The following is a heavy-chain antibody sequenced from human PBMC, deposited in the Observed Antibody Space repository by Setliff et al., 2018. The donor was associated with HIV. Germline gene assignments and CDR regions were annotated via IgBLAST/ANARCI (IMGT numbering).Heavy chain of an antibody. J-gene: IGHJ5*02. CDR2: VYYNGGT. D-gene: IGHD3-9*01. V-gene: IGHV4-59*01. CDR3: ARARYGTSFDP. CDR1: GGSISNYY. Sequence: PSETLSLTCTVSGGSISNYYWSWIRQPPGKGLEWIGYVYYNGGTQYNPSLKSRVTISADTSKNQFSLELNSVTAADTAVYFCARARYGTSFDPWGQGTLVTVSS.